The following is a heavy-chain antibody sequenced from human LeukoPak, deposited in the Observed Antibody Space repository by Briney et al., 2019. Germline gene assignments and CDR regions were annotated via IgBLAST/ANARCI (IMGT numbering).Heavy chain of an antibody. CDR1: GHSISGGYY. D-gene: IGHD6-19*01. Sequence: SETLSLTCTVSGHSISGGYYWGWIRPPPGKGLEWIGTIFQSVSTYYNPSLKSRVTTSVDTSKNQFSLKLSSVTAADTAVYYCARNNSNGFDFWSQGTLVTVSS. CDR3: ARNNSNGFDF. CDR2: IFQSVST. V-gene: IGHV4-38-2*02. J-gene: IGHJ4*02.